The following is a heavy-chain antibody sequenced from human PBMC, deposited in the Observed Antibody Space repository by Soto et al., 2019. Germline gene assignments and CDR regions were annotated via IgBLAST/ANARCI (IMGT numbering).Heavy chain of an antibody. CDR2: IGGGGSPT. CDR1: GFTFSNYA. D-gene: IGHD3-10*01. CDR3: AKRGTYSGDDY. V-gene: IGHV3-23*01. J-gene: IGHJ4*02. Sequence: EVQLFQSGGGVVQQGGSLRLSCAASGFTFSNYAMRWIRQAPGKGLEWVSAIGGGGSPTYYADSVKGRFTVSRDNSKNTLYLHMNSLRAEDTAVYYCAKRGTYSGDDYWGQGTLVTVSS.